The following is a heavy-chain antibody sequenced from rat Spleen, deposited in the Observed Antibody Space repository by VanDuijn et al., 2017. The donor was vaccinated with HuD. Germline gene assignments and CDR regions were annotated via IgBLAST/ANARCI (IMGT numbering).Heavy chain of an antibody. D-gene: IGHD1-11*01. Sequence: EVQLVESGGGLVQPGRSLKLSCAASGFTFSNYGMAWVCQAPAKGLEWVATINYDGTSTHYRDSVKGRYTISRENTKNTLYLQMDSLRSEDTATYYCTTDALRSYWGQGVMVTVSS. CDR2: INYDGTST. V-gene: IGHV5-29*01. J-gene: IGHJ2*01. CDR1: GFTFSNYG. CDR3: TTDALRSY.